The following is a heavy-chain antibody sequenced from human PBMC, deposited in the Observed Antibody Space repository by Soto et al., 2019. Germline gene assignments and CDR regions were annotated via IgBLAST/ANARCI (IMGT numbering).Heavy chain of an antibody. CDR3: ARANRTNGKIGGWFDT. D-gene: IGHD1-1*01. V-gene: IGHV4-38-2*01. CDR1: GYSISSGYY. Sequence: SETLSLTCAVSGYSISSGYYWGWVRQPPGKGLEWIGSVYRGGSTSYNPSLKSRVTISVDTSKNQFSLSLTSVTAADTVVYYCARANRTNGKIGGWFDTWGQGTLVTVSS. CDR2: VYRGGST. J-gene: IGHJ5*02.